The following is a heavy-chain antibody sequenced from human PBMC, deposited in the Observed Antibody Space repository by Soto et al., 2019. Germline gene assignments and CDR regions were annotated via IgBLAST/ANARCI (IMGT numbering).Heavy chain of an antibody. CDR1: GFTFSDFY. CDR2: ISSGSTNR. CDR3: ARDRNAAGSDY. V-gene: IGHV3-11*01. Sequence: QVQLVESGGGLVKPGGSLGLSCAASGFTFSDFYMSWIRQAPGKGLVWISYISSGSTNRFYADSVKGRFTVSKESAKNAVYLQTDTRRAEDTAVYYCARDRNAAGSDYWGQGTLVTVSS. D-gene: IGHD1-1*01. J-gene: IGHJ4*02.